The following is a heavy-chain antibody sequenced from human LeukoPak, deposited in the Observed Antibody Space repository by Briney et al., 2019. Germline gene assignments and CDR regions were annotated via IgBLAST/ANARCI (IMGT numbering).Heavy chain of an antibody. J-gene: IGHJ6*03. CDR1: GFTFSSYG. Sequence: GGSLRLSCAASGFTFSSYGMSWVRQAPGKGLEWVSAISTTGGSTYYADSVKGRFTISRDNSKNTLYLQMNTLRAEDTAVYYCAKASRFGYSYGPREYFYYMDVWGKGTTVTISS. CDR2: ISTTGGST. D-gene: IGHD5-18*01. V-gene: IGHV3-23*01. CDR3: AKASRFGYSYGPREYFYYMDV.